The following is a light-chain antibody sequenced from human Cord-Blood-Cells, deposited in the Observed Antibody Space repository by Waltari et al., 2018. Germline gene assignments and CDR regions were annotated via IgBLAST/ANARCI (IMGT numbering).Light chain of an antibody. CDR3: GTWDSSLSVWV. J-gene: IGLJ3*02. V-gene: IGLV1-51*02. CDR2: ENN. Sequence: QSVLTQPPSVSAAPGQKVTISCSGGSSNIGNNYVSWYQQLPGTAPKLLIYENNKRPSGFPARCSGSNSGTSATLGITGLQTGYEADYYCGTWDSSLSVWVFGGGTKLTVL. CDR1: SSNIGNNY.